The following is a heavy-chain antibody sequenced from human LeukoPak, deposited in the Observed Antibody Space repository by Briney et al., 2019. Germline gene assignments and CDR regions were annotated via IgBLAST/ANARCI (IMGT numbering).Heavy chain of an antibody. V-gene: IGHV4-31*03. CDR3: ARRDSNYVGGYYYYYGMDV. J-gene: IGHJ6*02. CDR2: SYVSGST. CDR1: GGSISSGGYC. D-gene: IGHD4-11*01. Sequence: PSETLSLTCTVSGGSISSGGYCWSWIRQHPGKGLEWFGYSYVSGSTYYNPSLKSRVTITVDTSKNQFSLKLSSVPAADTAVYYCARRDSNYVGGYYYYYGMDVWGQGTTVTVSS.